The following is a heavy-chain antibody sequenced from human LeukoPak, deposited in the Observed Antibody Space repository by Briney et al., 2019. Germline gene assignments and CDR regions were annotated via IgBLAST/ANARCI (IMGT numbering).Heavy chain of an antibody. CDR1: GGSLSSYY. D-gene: IGHD4-23*01. CDR2: IYYSGST. V-gene: IGHV4-59*01. Sequence: SETLSLTCTVSGGSLSSYYWSWIRQPPGKGLEWIGYIYYSGSTNYNPSLKSRVTISVDTSKNQFSLKLSSVTAADTAVYYCATVGNGYYYYMDVWGKGTTVTVSS. J-gene: IGHJ6*03. CDR3: ATVGNGYYYYMDV.